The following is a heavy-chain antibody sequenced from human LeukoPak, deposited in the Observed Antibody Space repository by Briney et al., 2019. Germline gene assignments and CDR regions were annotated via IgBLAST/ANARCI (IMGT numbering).Heavy chain of an antibody. Sequence: GGSLRLSCAASGFTVSSNYMSWVRQAPGKGLEWVSVIYSGGSTYYADSVKGRFTISRDNSKNTLYLQMNSLRAEDTAVYHCASGCSSTSCYFSFDYWGQGTLVTVSS. CDR1: GFTVSSNY. J-gene: IGHJ4*02. CDR2: IYSGGST. D-gene: IGHD2-2*01. V-gene: IGHV3-53*01. CDR3: ASGCSSTSCYFSFDY.